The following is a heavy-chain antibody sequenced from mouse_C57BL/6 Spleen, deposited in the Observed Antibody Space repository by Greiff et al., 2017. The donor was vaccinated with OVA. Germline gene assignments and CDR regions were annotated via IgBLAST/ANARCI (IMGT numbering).Heavy chain of an antibody. D-gene: IGHD1-1*01. CDR3: ARSGGGSSPYFDV. CDR1: GYTFTSYW. J-gene: IGHJ1*03. CDR2: IDPSDSYT. V-gene: IGHV1-69*01. Sequence: VQLQQPGAELVMPGASVKLSCKASGYTFTSYWMHWVKQRPGQGLEWIGEIDPSDSYTNYNQKFKGKSTLTVDKSSSTAYMQLSSLTSEDSAVYYCARSGGGSSPYFDVWGTWTTVTVSS.